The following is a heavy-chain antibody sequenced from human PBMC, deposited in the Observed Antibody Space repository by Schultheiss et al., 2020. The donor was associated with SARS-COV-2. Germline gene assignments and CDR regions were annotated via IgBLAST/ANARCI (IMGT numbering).Heavy chain of an antibody. V-gene: IGHV4-39*01. J-gene: IGHJ4*02. CDR1: GGSISSGSYY. CDR2: IYYSGST. D-gene: IGHD1-26*01. Sequence: SETLSLTCTVSGGSISSGSYYWSWIRQPAGKGLEWIGRIYYSGSTYYNPSLKSRVTISVDTSKNQFSLKLSSVTAADTAVYYCARGGTGLFDYWGQGSLVTVSS. CDR3: ARGGTGLFDY.